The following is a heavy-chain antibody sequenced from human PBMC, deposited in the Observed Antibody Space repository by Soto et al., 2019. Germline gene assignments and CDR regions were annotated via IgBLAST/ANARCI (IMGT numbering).Heavy chain of an antibody. Sequence: SAPTLVNATQTLTQTFTFSVFSLTSERMGVGWVRQPPGEALEWLALIYWDDDERYSPSLKTRLTITKDTSKNQVVLIMTNMDPVDSATYYCALSRNLITEDAQVGDFDYWGQGNLVTVSS. CDR2: IYWDDDE. CDR1: VFSLTSERMG. CDR3: ALSRNLITEDAQVGDFDY. J-gene: IGHJ4*02. V-gene: IGHV2-5*02. D-gene: IGHD3-10*01.